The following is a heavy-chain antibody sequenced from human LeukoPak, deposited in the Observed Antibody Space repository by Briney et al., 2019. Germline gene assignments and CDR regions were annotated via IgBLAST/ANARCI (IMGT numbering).Heavy chain of an antibody. D-gene: IGHD3-10*01. CDR3: ARIGSGSFVFDY. CDR2: INHSGST. J-gene: IGHJ4*02. CDR1: GGSFSGYY. Sequence: SETLSLTCAVYGGSFSGYYWSWIRQPPGKGLEWIGEINHSGSTNYNPSLKSRVTISVDTSKNQFSLKLSSVTAADTAVYYCARIGSGSFVFDYWGQGTLATVSS. V-gene: IGHV4-34*01.